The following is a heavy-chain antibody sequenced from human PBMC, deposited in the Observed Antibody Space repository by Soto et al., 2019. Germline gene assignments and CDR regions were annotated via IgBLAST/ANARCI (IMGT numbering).Heavy chain of an antibody. V-gene: IGHV1-46*01. CDR2: INPSGGST. J-gene: IGHJ4*02. D-gene: IGHD5-12*01. CDR1: GYTFTSYY. Sequence: ASVKVSCKASGYTFTSYYVHWVRQAPGQGLEWMGIINPSGGSTSYAQKFQGRVTMTRDTSTSTVYMELSSLRSEDTAVYYCARIDGEDGYNYFFDYWGQGTLVTVSS. CDR3: ARIDGEDGYNYFFDY.